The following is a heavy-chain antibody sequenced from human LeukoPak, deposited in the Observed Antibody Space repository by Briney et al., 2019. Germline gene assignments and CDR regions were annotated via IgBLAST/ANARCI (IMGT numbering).Heavy chain of an antibody. V-gene: IGHV3-7*01. CDR2: IKQDGSEK. CDR1: GFTFSSYW. D-gene: IGHD3-10*01. Sequence: GGSLRLSCAACGFTFSSYWMRWVRQAPGKGLEWVANIKQDGSEKYYVDSVKGRFTISRDNAKNSLYLQMNSLRAEDTAVYYCARELWFSKLTFDYSGQGTLVTVSS. J-gene: IGHJ4*02. CDR3: ARELWFSKLTFDY.